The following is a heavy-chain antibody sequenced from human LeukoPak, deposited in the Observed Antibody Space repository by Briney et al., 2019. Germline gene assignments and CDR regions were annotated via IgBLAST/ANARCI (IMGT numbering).Heavy chain of an antibody. CDR3: ATWAFYHNLDV. J-gene: IGHJ6*02. CDR1: GFTIGLYA. CDR2: IKADGSDT. V-gene: IGHV3-43*02. D-gene: IGHD2/OR15-2a*01. Sequence: GGSLRLSCAASGFTIGLYAMYWVRQGPGRGLEWVSVIKADGSDTFYADSVRGRFTTSRDNSKNSLYLQMNSLTSEDTALYYCATWAFYHNLDVWGQGTTVIVSS.